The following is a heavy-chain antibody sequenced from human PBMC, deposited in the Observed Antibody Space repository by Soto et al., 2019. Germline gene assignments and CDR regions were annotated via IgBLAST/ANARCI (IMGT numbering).Heavy chain of an antibody. V-gene: IGHV4-59*08. Sequence: ETLSLTCTVSGISITSSYWNWFRQSPGKGLEWIGQISDRGDINYNPPLESRVAISTDTSKNQVSLTLTAVNAADTAVYFCARGRHWFGPWGQGTLVTVSS. CDR3: ARGRHWFGP. CDR1: GISITSSY. J-gene: IGHJ5*02. CDR2: ISDRGDI.